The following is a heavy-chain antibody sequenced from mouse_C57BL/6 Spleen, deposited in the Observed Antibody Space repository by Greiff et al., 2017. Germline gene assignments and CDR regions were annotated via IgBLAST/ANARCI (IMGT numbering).Heavy chain of an antibody. J-gene: IGHJ2*01. D-gene: IGHD2-5*01. CDR1: GFSLTSYA. V-gene: IGHV2-9-1*01. Sequence: QVQLQQSGPGLVAPSQSLSITCTVSGFSLTSYAISWVRQPPGKGLEWLGVIWTGGGTNYNSALKSRLSISKDNSKSQVFLKMNSLQTDDTARYYCAGGYSNPTGDYFDYWGQGTTLTVSS. CDR2: IWTGGGT. CDR3: AGGYSNPTGDYFDY.